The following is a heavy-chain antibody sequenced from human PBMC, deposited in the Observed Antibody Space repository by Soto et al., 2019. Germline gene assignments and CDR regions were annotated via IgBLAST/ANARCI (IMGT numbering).Heavy chain of an antibody. CDR1: GGTFSSYA. Sequence: SVKVSCKASGGTFSSYAISWVRQAPGQGLEWMGGIIPIFGTANYAQKFQGRVTITAGESTSTAYMELSSLRSEDTAVYYCARDLIHYDILTGYYRDYGMDVWGQGTTVTVSS. CDR2: IIPIFGTA. V-gene: IGHV1-69*13. D-gene: IGHD3-9*01. J-gene: IGHJ6*02. CDR3: ARDLIHYDILTGYYRDYGMDV.